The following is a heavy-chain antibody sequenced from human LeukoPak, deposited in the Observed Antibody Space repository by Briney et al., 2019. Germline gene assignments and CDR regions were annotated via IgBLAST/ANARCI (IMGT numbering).Heavy chain of an antibody. CDR3: ARGDGYNDAEYLQH. V-gene: IGHV3-33*01. J-gene: IGHJ1*01. D-gene: IGHD5-24*01. CDR2: IWYDGSNK. CDR1: GFTFSSYG. Sequence: GGSPRLSCAASGFTFSSYGMHWVRQAPGKGLEWVAVIWYDGSNKYYGDSVKGRFTISRDNSKKTLYLQMNSLRVEETAVYYCARGDGYNDAEYLQHWGQGTLVTVS.